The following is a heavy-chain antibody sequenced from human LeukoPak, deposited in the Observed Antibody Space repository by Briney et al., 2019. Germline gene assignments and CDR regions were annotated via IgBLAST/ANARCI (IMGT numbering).Heavy chain of an antibody. Sequence: GGSLRLSRAPSRFTFSSYSMNWVRRAPDKGLKGVSSISSSSIYIDYAASRKGRFTISRANAKNSLYLQMNSLRAEDTAVYYCARNQSPPRYYYDSSGYDYWGQGTLVTVSS. CDR3: ARNQSPPRYYYDSSGYDY. CDR1: RFTFSSYS. V-gene: IGHV3-21*01. J-gene: IGHJ4*02. D-gene: IGHD3-22*01. CDR2: ISSSSIYI.